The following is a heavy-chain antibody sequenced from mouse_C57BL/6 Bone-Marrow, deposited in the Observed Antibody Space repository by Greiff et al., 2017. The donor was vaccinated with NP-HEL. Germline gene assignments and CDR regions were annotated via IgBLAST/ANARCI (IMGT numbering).Heavy chain of an antibody. Sequence: VQLQQPGAELVKPGASVKVSCKASGYTFTSYWMHWVKQRPGQGLEWMGRIHPSDSDTNYNQKFKGKATLTVDKSSSTAYMQLSSLTSEDSAVYYCAMAITTVVATDYWGQGTTLTVSS. D-gene: IGHD1-1*01. CDR1: GYTFTSYW. V-gene: IGHV1-74*01. J-gene: IGHJ2*01. CDR2: IHPSDSDT. CDR3: AMAITTVVATDY.